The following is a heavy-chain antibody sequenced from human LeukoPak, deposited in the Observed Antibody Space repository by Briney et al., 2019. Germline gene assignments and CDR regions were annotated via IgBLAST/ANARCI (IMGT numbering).Heavy chain of an antibody. Sequence: VSVKVSCKTSGYTFTDYYLHWVRQAPGQGLEWMGWINPNSGGTSSAQKFQGRVTMTRDTSITTVYMEVSWLTSDDTAIYYCARADRLHGGPYLIGPWGQGTLVTVSS. D-gene: IGHD2-21*01. J-gene: IGHJ5*02. CDR3: ARADRLHGGPYLIGP. V-gene: IGHV1-2*02. CDR2: INPNSGGT. CDR1: GYTFTDYY.